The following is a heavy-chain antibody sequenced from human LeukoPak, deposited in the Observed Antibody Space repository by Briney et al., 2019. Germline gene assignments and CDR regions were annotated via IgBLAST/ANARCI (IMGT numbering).Heavy chain of an antibody. CDR1: GFTFSSYA. CDR3: AKDGGRRDDY. J-gene: IGHJ4*02. Sequence: GGSLRLSCAASGFTFSSYAMHWVRQAPGKGLEWVAVISYDGSNKYYADSVKGRFIISRDNSKNTLYLQMNSLRAEDTAIYYCAKDGGRRDDYWGQGTLVTVSS. CDR2: ISYDGSNK. V-gene: IGHV3-30*04. D-gene: IGHD1-26*01.